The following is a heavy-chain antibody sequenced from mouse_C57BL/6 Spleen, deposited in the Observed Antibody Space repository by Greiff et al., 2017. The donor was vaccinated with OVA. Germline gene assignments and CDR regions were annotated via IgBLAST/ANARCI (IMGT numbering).Heavy chain of an antibody. Sequence: EVQLQQSGAGLVRPGASVKLSCTASGFTITDDYMHWVKQRPEQGLEWIGWIDPENGDTEYASKFKGKATITADTSSNTAYLQLSSLTSEDTAVYYCTTGYYYGSSYRAMDYWGQGTSVTVSS. V-gene: IGHV14-4*01. CDR3: TTGYYYGSSYRAMDY. CDR1: GFTITDDY. D-gene: IGHD1-1*01. CDR2: IDPENGDT. J-gene: IGHJ4*01.